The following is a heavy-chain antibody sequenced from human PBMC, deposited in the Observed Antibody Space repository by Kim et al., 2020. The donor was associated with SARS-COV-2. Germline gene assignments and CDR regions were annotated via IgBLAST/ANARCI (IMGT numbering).Heavy chain of an antibody. V-gene: IGHV3-33*01. Sequence: NADSAKGRFNISRENSNEALYLQMASLRSEETAVYYCARLAQSNLLGGLDVWGQGTTVTVS. CDR3: ARLAQSNLLGGLDV. J-gene: IGHJ6*02. D-gene: IGHD7-27*01.